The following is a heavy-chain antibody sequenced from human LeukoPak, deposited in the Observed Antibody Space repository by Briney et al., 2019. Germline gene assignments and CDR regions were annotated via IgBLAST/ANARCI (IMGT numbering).Heavy chain of an antibody. D-gene: IGHD2-2*01. J-gene: IGHJ4*02. CDR2: IYPGDSDT. Sequence: GESLKISCKGSGYSFTSYLIGWVRQMPGKGLEWIGIIYPGDSDTRYSPSFQGQVTISADKSISTAYLQWSSLKASDTAMYYCASAILGYCSSTSCLFDYWGQGTLVTVSS. V-gene: IGHV5-51*01. CDR1: GYSFTSYL. CDR3: ASAILGYCSSTSCLFDY.